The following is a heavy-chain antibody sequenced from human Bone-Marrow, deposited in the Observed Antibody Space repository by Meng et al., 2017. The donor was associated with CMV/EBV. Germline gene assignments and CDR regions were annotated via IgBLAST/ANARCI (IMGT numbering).Heavy chain of an antibody. Sequence: GESLKISCEVSGFTFSAYYMSWIRQAPGKGLQWISYISRNTTTIQYADSVRGRFTISRDNAKNSLYLQMNSLRAEDTAVYYCARSSGYYYTDYWGQGTLVTVSS. J-gene: IGHJ4*02. CDR2: ISRNTTTI. CDR3: ARSSGYYYTDY. V-gene: IGHV3-11*04. D-gene: IGHD3-3*01. CDR1: GFTFSAYY.